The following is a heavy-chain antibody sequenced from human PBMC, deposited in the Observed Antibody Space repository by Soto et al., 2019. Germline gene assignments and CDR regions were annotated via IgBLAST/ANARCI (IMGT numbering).Heavy chain of an antibody. CDR1: GFTFSDYY. Sequence: PWGSLGISCASSGFTFSDYYMSWIRQAPGKGLEYISYISSSSGSTNYADSVKGRFTISRDNAKNSLYLQMSRLRAEDTAVYYCARDRGGYDRLYYYHGMDVWGQGTTVTVSS. D-gene: IGHD5-12*01. V-gene: IGHV3-11*06. CDR2: ISSSSGST. J-gene: IGHJ6*01. CDR3: ARDRGGYDRLYYYHGMDV.